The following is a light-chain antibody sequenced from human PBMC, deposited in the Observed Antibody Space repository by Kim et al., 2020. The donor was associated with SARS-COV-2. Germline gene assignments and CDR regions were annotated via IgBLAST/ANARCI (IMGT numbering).Light chain of an antibody. J-gene: IGLJ3*02. V-gene: IGLV6-57*02. Sequence: NFMLSQPHSVSESPGKTVTFSCTGSGGSIATNYVQWYQQRPGSAPATVIYEDNQRPSGVPDRFSGSIDSSSNSASLTISGLKTDDEADYYCLSYDNNNQGVFGGGTQLTVL. CDR1: GGSIATNY. CDR2: EDN. CDR3: LSYDNNNQGV.